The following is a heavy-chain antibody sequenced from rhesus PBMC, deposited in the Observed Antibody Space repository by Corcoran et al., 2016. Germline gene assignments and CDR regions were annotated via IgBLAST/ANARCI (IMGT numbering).Heavy chain of an antibody. Sequence: QVQLQESGPGLVKPSETLSLTCAVSGGSISGYYWQRIRPPPGKGLECIGYIGGSSGSTYYNPSLKSRVTISTDTSKNQFSLKLSSVTAADTAVYYCARDYGQYNSLDVWGRGVLVTVSS. CDR3: ARDYGQYNSLDV. D-gene: IGHD4-29*01. CDR2: IGGSSGST. J-gene: IGHJ5-2*02. CDR1: GGSISGYY. V-gene: IGHV4-165*02.